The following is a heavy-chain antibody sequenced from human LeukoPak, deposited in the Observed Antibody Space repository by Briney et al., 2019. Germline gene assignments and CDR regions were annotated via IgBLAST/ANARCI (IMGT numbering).Heavy chain of an antibody. V-gene: IGHV3-30*18. CDR3: AKDYLGSSGFSYYFDY. Sequence: GGSLRLSCAASGFTFSSYGMHWVRQAPGKGLEWVAVISYDGSNKYYADSVKGRFTISRDNSRNTLYLQMNSLRAEDTAVYYCAKDYLGSSGFSYYFDYRGQGTLVTVSS. CDR2: ISYDGSNK. J-gene: IGHJ4*02. D-gene: IGHD3-22*01. CDR1: GFTFSSYG.